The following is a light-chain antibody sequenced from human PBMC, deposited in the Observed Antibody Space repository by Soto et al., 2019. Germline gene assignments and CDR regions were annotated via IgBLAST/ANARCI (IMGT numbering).Light chain of an antibody. Sequence: DIQMTQSPSTLSASVGDRVTITCRASQSISSWLAWYQQKPGKAPKLLIYDASSLESGVPSRFSGSGSGTEFTLTISSLQPDDLATYYCQQYNSSPLTFGGGTKVEIK. V-gene: IGKV1-5*01. CDR1: QSISSW. J-gene: IGKJ4*01. CDR2: DAS. CDR3: QQYNSSPLT.